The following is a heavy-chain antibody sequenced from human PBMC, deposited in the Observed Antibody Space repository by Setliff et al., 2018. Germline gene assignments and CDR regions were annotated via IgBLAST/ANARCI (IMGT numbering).Heavy chain of an antibody. CDR1: GGSISPYF. CDR3: ARDRTAYSYGLDV. J-gene: IGHJ6*02. D-gene: IGHD5-18*01. Sequence: PSETLSLTCTVSGGSISPYFWSWIWQPPGKGLEWIGYIYHNGNTNFNPSLKSRVNMSVDTSKNQFVLNLKAVTAADTAVYYCARDRTAYSYGLDVWGQGATVTVSS. CDR2: IYHNGNT. V-gene: IGHV4-59*01.